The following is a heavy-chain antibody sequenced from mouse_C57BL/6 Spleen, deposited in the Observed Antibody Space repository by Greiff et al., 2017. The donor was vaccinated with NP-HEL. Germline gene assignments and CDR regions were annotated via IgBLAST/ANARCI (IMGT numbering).Heavy chain of an antibody. Sequence: QVQLQQSGPELVKPGASVKISCKASGYTFTDYYINWVKQRPGQGLEWIGWIFPGSGSTYYNEKFKGKATLTVDKSSSTAYMLLSSLTSEDSAVYFCARRVNWDGGYYFDYWGQGTTLTVSS. CDR2: IFPGSGST. CDR1: GYTFTDYY. J-gene: IGHJ2*01. V-gene: IGHV1-75*01. CDR3: ARRVNWDGGYYFDY. D-gene: IGHD4-1*02.